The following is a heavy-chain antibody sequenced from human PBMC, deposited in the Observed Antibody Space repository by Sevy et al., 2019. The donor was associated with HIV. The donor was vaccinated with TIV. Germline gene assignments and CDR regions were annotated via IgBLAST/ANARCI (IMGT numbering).Heavy chain of an antibody. Sequence: SETLSLTCTVSGGSVNSGDYYWSWIRQPPGKGLEWFGYSYYSGSFNYNPSLKSRVTISLDTSKNQLSLRMSSVTTADTAVYYCARDDPVMNAFDIWGQGTMVTVSS. J-gene: IGHJ3*02. CDR2: SYYSGSF. V-gene: IGHV4-61*08. CDR3: ARDDPVMNAFDI. D-gene: IGHD3-16*01. CDR1: GGSVNSGDYY.